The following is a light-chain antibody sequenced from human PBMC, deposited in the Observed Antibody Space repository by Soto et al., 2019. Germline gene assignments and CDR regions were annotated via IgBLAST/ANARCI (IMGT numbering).Light chain of an antibody. CDR3: CSYVGATTYV. J-gene: IGLJ1*01. V-gene: IGLV2-14*01. Sequence: QSVLTQPASVSGSPGQSITISCTGTSSDVGYYKYVSWYQQHPGKAPKLMIYEVSNRPSGVSNRFSGSKSGNTASLTISGLQAEDEAEYYCCSYVGATTYVFGSGTKVTVL. CDR1: SSDVGYYKY. CDR2: EVS.